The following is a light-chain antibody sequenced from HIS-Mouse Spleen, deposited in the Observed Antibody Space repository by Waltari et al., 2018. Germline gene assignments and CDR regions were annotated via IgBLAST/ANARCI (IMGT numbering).Light chain of an antibody. CDR2: KAS. Sequence: DIQMTQSPSTLSASVGDRVTITCRASHSISSWLAWYQQKPGKAPKLLIYKASSLESGVPSRFSGSGSGTEFTLTISSLQPDDFATYYCQQYNSYSLTFGGGTKVEIK. CDR1: HSISSW. V-gene: IGKV1-5*03. J-gene: IGKJ4*01. CDR3: QQYNSYSLT.